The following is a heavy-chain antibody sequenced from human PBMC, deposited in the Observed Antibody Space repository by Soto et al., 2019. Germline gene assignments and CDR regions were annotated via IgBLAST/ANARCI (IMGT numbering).Heavy chain of an antibody. CDR3: TRESMDV. CDR1: GFTFSGYW. CDR2: VYSDGSST. J-gene: IGHJ6*02. V-gene: IGHV3-74*01. Sequence: GGSLRLSCAASGFTFSGYWMHWVRRAPGQGLVWVSRVYSDGSSTKYAEDVKGRFTISRDNAKNTLYLQMNSLRAEDTAVYYCTRESMDVWGQGTTVTVSS.